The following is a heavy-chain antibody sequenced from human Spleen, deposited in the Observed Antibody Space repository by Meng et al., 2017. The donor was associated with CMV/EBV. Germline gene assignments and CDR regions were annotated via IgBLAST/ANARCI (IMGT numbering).Heavy chain of an antibody. CDR1: GFTVSSNC. J-gene: IGHJ4*02. Sequence: GGSLRLSCAASGFTVSSNCMSWVRQAPGKGLEWVSVIYSGGSTYYADSVKGRFTISRDNSKNTLYLQMNSLRAEDTAVYYCARSRTYYDILTGLNWGQGTLVTVSS. CDR2: IYSGGST. V-gene: IGHV3-53*05. D-gene: IGHD3-9*01. CDR3: ARSRTYYDILTGLN.